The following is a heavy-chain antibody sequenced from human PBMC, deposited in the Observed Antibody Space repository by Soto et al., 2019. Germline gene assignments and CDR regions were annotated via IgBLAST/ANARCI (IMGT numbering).Heavy chain of an antibody. CDR1: GDSVSSNSAA. J-gene: IGHJ6*03. CDR3: ARAPWSSGWDYYYYYYMDV. CDR2: TYYRSKWYN. Sequence: SQTLSLTCAISGDSVSSNSAAWNWIRQSPSRGLEWLGRTYYRSKWYNDYAVSVKSRITINPDTSKNQFSLQLNSVTPEDTAVYYCARAPWSSGWDYYYYYYMDVWGKGTRSPSP. V-gene: IGHV6-1*01. D-gene: IGHD6-19*01.